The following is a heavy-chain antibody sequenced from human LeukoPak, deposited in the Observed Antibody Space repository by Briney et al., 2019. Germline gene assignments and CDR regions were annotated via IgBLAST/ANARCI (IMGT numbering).Heavy chain of an antibody. J-gene: IGHJ4*02. CDR3: ARHHIQPRNYFDY. Sequence: SQTLSLTCSVSGDSISSGGFYWSWIRQHPGKGLEWIGYISYSGTTSYNASLKSRLTILLDTSKNQFSLNLNSVTAADTAVYYSARHHIQPRNYFDYWGQGTLVPVSS. CDR1: GDSISSGGFY. V-gene: IGHV4-31*03. CDR2: ISYSGTT.